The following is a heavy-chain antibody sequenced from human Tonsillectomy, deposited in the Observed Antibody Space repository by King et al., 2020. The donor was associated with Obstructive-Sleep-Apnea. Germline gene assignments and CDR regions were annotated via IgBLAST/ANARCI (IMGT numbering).Heavy chain of an antibody. CDR2: IDWDDDK. CDR1: GFSLRATGMC. V-gene: IGHV2-70*20. D-gene: IGHD5-12*01. Sequence: TLQESCPALVKPTQTLTLTCTFSGFSLRATGMCVTWVRQTPGKALEWLAVIDWDDDKSYSTSLRTRLTVSKDTSKNQVVLKMTDMDPVDTATYYCARTSGAGYFYYGLDVWGQGTTVTVSS. J-gene: IGHJ6*02. CDR3: ARTSGAGYFYYGLDV.